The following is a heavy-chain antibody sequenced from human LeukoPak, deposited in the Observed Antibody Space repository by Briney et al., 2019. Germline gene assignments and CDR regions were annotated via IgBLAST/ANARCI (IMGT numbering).Heavy chain of an antibody. D-gene: IGHD1-14*01. V-gene: IGHV4-59*01. Sequence: PSETLSLTCTVSGGSISSYYWSWIRQPPGKGLEWIGYIYYSGSTNYNPSLKSRVTISVDTSKNQFSLKLSSVTAADTAVYYCASSSLNHLLGFDYWGQGTLVTVSS. CDR1: GGSISSYY. CDR3: ASSSLNHLLGFDY. J-gene: IGHJ4*02. CDR2: IYYSGST.